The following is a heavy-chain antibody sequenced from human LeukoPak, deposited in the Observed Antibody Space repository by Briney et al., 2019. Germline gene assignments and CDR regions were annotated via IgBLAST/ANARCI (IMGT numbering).Heavy chain of an antibody. Sequence: GGSLRLSCAASGFTFSNAWMSWVRQAPGKGLEWVSGVSGSGGNTYYADSVKGRFTISRDNSKNTLYLQMNSLRVEDTAVYYCAKDGWSTTGTTNFDYWGQGTLVTVSS. D-gene: IGHD1-1*01. CDR1: GFTFSNAW. J-gene: IGHJ4*02. CDR3: AKDGWSTTGTTNFDY. CDR2: VSGSGGNT. V-gene: IGHV3-23*01.